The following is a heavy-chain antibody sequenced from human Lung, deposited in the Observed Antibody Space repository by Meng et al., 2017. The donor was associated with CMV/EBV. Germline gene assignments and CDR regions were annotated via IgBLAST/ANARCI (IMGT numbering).Heavy chain of an antibody. V-gene: IGHV1-18*01. D-gene: IGHD3-3*01. J-gene: IGHJ6*02. CDR2: ISAYNGNT. CDR1: GYTFTSYG. Sequence: ASVXVSXKASGYTFTSYGISWVRQAPGQGLEWMGWISAYNGNTNYAQKLQGRVTMTTDTSTSTAYMELRSLRSDDTAVYYCAISPGGPYDFWSGYFNYGMDVWXQGTXVTVSS. CDR3: AISPGGPYDFWSGYFNYGMDV.